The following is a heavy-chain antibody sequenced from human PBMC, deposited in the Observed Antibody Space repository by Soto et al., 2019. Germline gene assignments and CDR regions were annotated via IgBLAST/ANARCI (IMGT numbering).Heavy chain of an antibody. D-gene: IGHD2-8*02. CDR2: VYSSGAT. J-gene: IGHJ4*02. V-gene: IGHV4-59*13. CDR1: GGSINFYY. CDR3: ARDRGPYTGFFDY. Sequence: QVQLQESGPGLLKPPGTLSLTCSVSGGSINFYYGGWIRQPPGKGLEWIAYVYSSGATNYNPSLKSRATISVDTSKDQFSLKLSSVTAADTAVYYCARDRGPYTGFFDYWGQGTLVTVSS.